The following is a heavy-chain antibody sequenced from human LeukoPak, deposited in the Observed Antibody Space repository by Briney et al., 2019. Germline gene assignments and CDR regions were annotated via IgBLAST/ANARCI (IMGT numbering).Heavy chain of an antibody. J-gene: IGHJ4*02. CDR1: GFTFSSYS. V-gene: IGHV3-21*01. Sequence: GGSLRLSCAASGFTFSSYSMNWVRQDPGKGLEWVSSISSSSSYIYYADSVKGRFTISRDNAKNSLYLQMNSLRAEDTAVYYCARHQRGSYPFDYWGQGTLVTVSS. CDR3: ARHQRGSYPFDY. CDR2: ISSSSSYI. D-gene: IGHD1-26*01.